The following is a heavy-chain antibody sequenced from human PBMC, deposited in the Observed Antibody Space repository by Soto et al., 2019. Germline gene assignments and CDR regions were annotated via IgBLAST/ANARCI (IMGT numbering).Heavy chain of an antibody. CDR1: GGSISSGGYY. Sequence: SETLSLTCTVSGGSISSGGYYWSWIRQHPGKGLEWIGYIYYSGSTYYNPSLKSRVTISVDTSKNQFSLKLSSVTAADTAVYYCAREVLPKNWFDPWGQGTLVTVS. J-gene: IGHJ5*02. CDR2: IYYSGST. V-gene: IGHV4-31*03. CDR3: AREVLPKNWFDP. D-gene: IGHD3-16*01.